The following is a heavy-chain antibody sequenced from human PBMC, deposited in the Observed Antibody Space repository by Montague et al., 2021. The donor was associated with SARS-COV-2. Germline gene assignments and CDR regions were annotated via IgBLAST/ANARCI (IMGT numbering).Heavy chain of an antibody. V-gene: IGHV4-4*07. CDR3: ARGRFYYDSGELGS. J-gene: IGHJ5*02. CDR1: GGSTNNYY. Sequence: SETLSLTCTVSGGSTNNYYWSWIRQPAGKGLEWIGRIHASGISTXNPSLKTRVTMSVDTSKNQFSLKLSSVTAADTAVYYCARGRFYYDSGELGSWGQGTLVTVSS. CDR2: IHASGIS. D-gene: IGHD3-22*01.